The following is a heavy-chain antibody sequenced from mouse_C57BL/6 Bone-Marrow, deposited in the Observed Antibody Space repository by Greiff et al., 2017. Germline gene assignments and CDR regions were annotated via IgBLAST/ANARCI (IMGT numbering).Heavy chain of an antibody. CDR3: AYSNWFAY. D-gene: IGHD2-5*01. V-gene: IGHV1-85*01. CDR2: IYPRDGST. J-gene: IGHJ3*01. Sequence: VQLQESGPELVKPGASVKLSCKASGYTFTSYDINWVKQRPGPGLAWIGWIYPRDGSTKYNEKFKGKATLTVDTSSSTAYMELHSLTSEDSAVYFCAYSNWFAYWGQGTLVTVSA. CDR1: GYTFTSYD.